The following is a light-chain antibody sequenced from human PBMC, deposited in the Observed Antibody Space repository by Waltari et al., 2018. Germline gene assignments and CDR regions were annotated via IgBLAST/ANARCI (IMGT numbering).Light chain of an antibody. J-gene: IGLJ2*01. CDR2: SPT. CDR3: QSFDSSLGGVL. CDR1: SSNIGTDHD. V-gene: IGLV1-40*01. Sequence: QSVLTQPPSVAGAPGQIVTISCTGTSSNIGTDHDVQWYQQFPGTAPKPLIYSPTNRPSGVPARFSGSKSGTSASLAVTGLQTEDEADYYCQSFDSSLGGVLFGGGTHLTVL.